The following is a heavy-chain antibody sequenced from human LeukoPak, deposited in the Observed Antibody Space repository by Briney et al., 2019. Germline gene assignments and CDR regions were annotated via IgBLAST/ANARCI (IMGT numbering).Heavy chain of an antibody. V-gene: IGHV4-59*01. CDR2: VYYNGGT. D-gene: IGHD1-26*01. J-gene: IGHJ3*01. CDR1: RGSLYRYY. Sequence: PSEALSLTCTVSRGSLYRYYWNWIRQSPQKGLEGVGYVYYNGGTTYNPSLMSRVTISVDTSKNQFFLKLDSVTAADTAVYYCAREGILAYSGTSTSSYAFDVWGQGTMVTVSS. CDR3: AREGILAYSGTSTSSYAFDV.